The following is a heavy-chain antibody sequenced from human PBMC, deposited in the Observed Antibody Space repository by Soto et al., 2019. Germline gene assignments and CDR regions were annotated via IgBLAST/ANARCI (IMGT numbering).Heavy chain of an antibody. V-gene: IGHV4-4*02. CDR2: IYHSGST. D-gene: IGHD2-15*01. CDR1: GGSISSSNW. Sequence: SETLSLTCAVSGGSISSSNWWSWVRQPPGKGLEWIGEIYHSGSTNYNPSLKSRVTISVDKSKNQFSLKLSSVTAADTAVYYCASSLGGYCSGGSCYRLGWFDTWGQGTLVTVSS. CDR3: ASSLGGYCSGGSCYRLGWFDT. J-gene: IGHJ5*02.